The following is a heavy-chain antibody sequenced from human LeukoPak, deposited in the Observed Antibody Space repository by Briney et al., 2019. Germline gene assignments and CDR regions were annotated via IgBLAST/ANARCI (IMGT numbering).Heavy chain of an antibody. D-gene: IGHD6-13*01. J-gene: IGHJ4*02. CDR3: ASGQHLAGY. CDR1: GFTFSSYS. Sequence: GGSVRLSCAASGFTFSSYSMNWVRQAPGKGLEWVSYISSSSSTMYYADSVKGRFTISRDNAKNSLYLQMNSLRAEDTAVYYCASGQHLAGYWGQGTLVTVSS. V-gene: IGHV3-48*04. CDR2: ISSSSSTM.